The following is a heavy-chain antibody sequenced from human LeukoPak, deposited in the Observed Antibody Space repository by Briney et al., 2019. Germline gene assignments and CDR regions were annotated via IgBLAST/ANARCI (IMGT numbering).Heavy chain of an antibody. Sequence: SETLSLTSAVYGGSFSGYYWSWIRQPPGKGLEWIGEINHSGSTNYNPSLKSRVTISVDTSKNQFSLKLSSVTAADTAVYYCARIVVVPGPKYNWFDPWGQGTLVTVSS. CDR1: GGSFSGYY. CDR2: INHSGST. D-gene: IGHD2-2*01. J-gene: IGHJ5*02. CDR3: ARIVVVPGPKYNWFDP. V-gene: IGHV4-34*01.